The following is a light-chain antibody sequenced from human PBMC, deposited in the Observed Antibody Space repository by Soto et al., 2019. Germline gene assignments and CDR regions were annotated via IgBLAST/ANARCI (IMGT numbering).Light chain of an antibody. J-gene: IGKJ5*01. Sequence: EIVLTQSPATLSLSPGERATLSCRASQTFSSHLAWYQQKPDQAPRLLIYDASKRATGIPARFSGRGSGPDFTLTISSLEPEDFAVYYCQQRSNWPPVITFGQGTRLEIK. V-gene: IGKV3-11*01. CDR2: DAS. CDR1: QTFSSH. CDR3: QQRSNWPPVIT.